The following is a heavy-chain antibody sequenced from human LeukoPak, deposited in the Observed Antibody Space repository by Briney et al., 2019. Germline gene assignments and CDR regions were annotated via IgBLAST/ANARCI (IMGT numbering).Heavy chain of an antibody. V-gene: IGHV3-23*01. CDR3: ARDGGVGGLRYFDWLPYTNPFDY. CDR1: GFTFSSFA. Sequence: GGSLRLSCAASGFTFSSFAMTWVRQAPGKGLEWVSGFDGNGPNTYYADSVKGRWTISRDNSRNTLYLEMNSLRAEDTAVYYCARDGGVGGLRYFDWLPYTNPFDYWGQGTLVTVSS. J-gene: IGHJ4*02. D-gene: IGHD3-9*01. CDR2: FDGNGPNT.